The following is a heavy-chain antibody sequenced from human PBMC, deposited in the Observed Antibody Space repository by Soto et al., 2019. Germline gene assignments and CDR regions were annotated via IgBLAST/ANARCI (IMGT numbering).Heavy chain of an antibody. D-gene: IGHD3-3*01. J-gene: IGHJ4*02. Sequence: QVQLVESGGGVVQPGRSLRLSCAASGFTFSSYAMHWVRQAPGKGLEWVAVISYDESNKYYADSVKRRFTISRDNSKNTLYLPMNSLGGEDTAVYNCATTPEWGGYWGQGALVTVSS. CDR3: ATTPEWGGY. CDR2: ISYDESNK. V-gene: IGHV3-30-3*01. CDR1: GFTFSSYA.